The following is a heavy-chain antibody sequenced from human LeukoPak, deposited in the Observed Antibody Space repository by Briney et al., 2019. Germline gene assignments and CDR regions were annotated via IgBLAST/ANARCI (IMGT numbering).Heavy chain of an antibody. Sequence: ASVNVSCKASVYRFISYYIHWVRQAPGQGLEWMGIINPSNGGITYAQKFQGRVSMTRDTSTRTFYMELSSLRSEDTAIYFCARDQYCSAGSCLNGFDIWGQGTMVTVSS. D-gene: IGHD2-15*01. CDR1: VYRFISYY. CDR3: ARDQYCSAGSCLNGFDI. CDR2: INPSNGGI. J-gene: IGHJ3*02. V-gene: IGHV1-46*03.